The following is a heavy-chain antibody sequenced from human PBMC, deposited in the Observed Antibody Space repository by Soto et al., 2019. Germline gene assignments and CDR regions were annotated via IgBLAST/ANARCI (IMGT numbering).Heavy chain of an antibody. CDR1: GGSITAYY. J-gene: IGHJ4*02. Sequence: PSETLSLTCTVSGGSITAYYWSWIRQPPGEGLEWIGNIYYTGSTNYNPSLKSRVTISIDTSRNQSSLDLNSVTAADTAVYYCARAGDFPDSFYYFDYWGQGTLVTVSS. CDR3: ARAGDFPDSFYYFDY. CDR2: IYYTGST. V-gene: IGHV4-59*01. D-gene: IGHD7-27*01.